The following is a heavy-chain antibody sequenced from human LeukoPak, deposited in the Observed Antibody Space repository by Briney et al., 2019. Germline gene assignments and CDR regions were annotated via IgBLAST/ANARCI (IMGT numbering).Heavy chain of an antibody. D-gene: IGHD6-25*01. Sequence: PGGSLRLSCAASGFTFSIYGMHWVRQAPGKGLEWVAVISYDGSNKYYADSVKGRFTISRDNSKNTLYLQMNSLRAEDTAVYYCAKDRLAANYFDYWGQGTLVTVSS. V-gene: IGHV3-30*18. J-gene: IGHJ4*02. CDR1: GFTFSIYG. CDR2: ISYDGSNK. CDR3: AKDRLAANYFDY.